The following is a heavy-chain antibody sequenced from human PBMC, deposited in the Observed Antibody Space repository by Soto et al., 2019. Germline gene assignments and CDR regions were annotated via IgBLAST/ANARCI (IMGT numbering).Heavy chain of an antibody. CDR1: GFSFSSYA. CDR3: AKVHIVVVPYYYYMDV. CDR2: ISGSGGST. Sequence: GGSLRLSCAASGFSFSSYAVSWVRKAPGKGLEWVSAISGSGGSTYYADSVKGRFTISRDNSKNTLYLQMNSLRAEDTAVYYCAKVHIVVVPYYYYMDVWGKGTTVTVSS. D-gene: IGHD2-2*01. J-gene: IGHJ6*03. V-gene: IGHV3-23*01.